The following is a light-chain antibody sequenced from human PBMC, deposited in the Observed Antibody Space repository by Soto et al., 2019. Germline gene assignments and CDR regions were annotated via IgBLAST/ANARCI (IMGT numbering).Light chain of an antibody. CDR3: QPSYSTPYT. CDR2: AAS. V-gene: IGKV1-39*01. J-gene: IGKJ2*01. Sequence: DIQMTQSPSSLSASVGDRVTITCRARQSISSYLNWYQQKPGKAPKLLIYAASSLQSGVPSRFSGSGSGTDFTLTISSLQPEDVATYYGQPSYSTPYTLGQGTKLEIK. CDR1: QSISSY.